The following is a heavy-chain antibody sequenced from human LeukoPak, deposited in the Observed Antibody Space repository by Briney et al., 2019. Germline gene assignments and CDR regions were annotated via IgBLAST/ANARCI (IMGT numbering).Heavy chain of an antibody. Sequence: ASVKVSCKASGYTFTSYYMHWVRQTPGQGLEWMGITNPSGGSTSYAQKFQGRVTMTRDTSTSTVYMELSSLRSEDTAVCYCARDQLEQYYYYGMDVWGQGTTVTVSS. CDR1: GYTFTSYY. J-gene: IGHJ6*02. CDR3: ARDQLEQYYYYGMDV. CDR2: TNPSGGST. D-gene: IGHD6-6*01. V-gene: IGHV1-46*01.